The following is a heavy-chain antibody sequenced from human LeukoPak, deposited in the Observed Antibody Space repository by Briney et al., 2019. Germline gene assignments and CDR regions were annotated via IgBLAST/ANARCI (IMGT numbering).Heavy chain of an antibody. Sequence: GGSLRLSCAASGFTFSSYAMSWVRQAPGKGLEWVSAISGSGGSPYYADSVKGRFTISRDNSKNTLYLQMNSLRAEDTAVYYCAKGSRGSYYGGYFDYWGQGTLVAVSS. D-gene: IGHD1-26*01. J-gene: IGHJ4*02. V-gene: IGHV3-23*01. CDR2: ISGSGGSP. CDR3: AKGSRGSYYGGYFDY. CDR1: GFTFSSYA.